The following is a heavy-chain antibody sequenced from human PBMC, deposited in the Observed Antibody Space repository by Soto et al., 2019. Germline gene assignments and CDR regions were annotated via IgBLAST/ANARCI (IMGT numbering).Heavy chain of an antibody. Sequence: SETLSLTCTASGDSISNYYWNWIGQPPGKGLEWIGNIHDTENTNYNPSLMRRVTISLDTSKNQCSLKMNSVTAADTAVYYCTRAEGFTIFGVVIIDWFDPWGQGTLVTVS. J-gene: IGHJ5*02. CDR3: TRAEGFTIFGVVIIDWFDP. CDR2: IHDTENT. CDR1: GDSISNYY. V-gene: IGHV4-59*08. D-gene: IGHD3-3*01.